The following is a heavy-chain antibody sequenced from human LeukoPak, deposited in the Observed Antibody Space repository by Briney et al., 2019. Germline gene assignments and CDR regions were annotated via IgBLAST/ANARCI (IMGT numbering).Heavy chain of an antibody. D-gene: IGHD6-13*01. CDR1: GFTFSSYA. V-gene: IGHV3-23*01. CDR3: AKGWQQLVRFPFDY. CDR2: ISGSGGST. Sequence: GGSLRLSCAASGFTFSSYAMSWVRQAPGKRLEWVSAISGSGGSTYYADSVKGRFTISRDNSKNTLYLQMNSLRAEDTAVYYCAKGWQQLVRFPFDYWGQGTLVTVSS. J-gene: IGHJ4*02.